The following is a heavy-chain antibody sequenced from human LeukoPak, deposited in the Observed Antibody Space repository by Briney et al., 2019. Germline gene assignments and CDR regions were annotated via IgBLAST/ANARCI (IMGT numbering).Heavy chain of an antibody. J-gene: IGHJ4*02. CDR1: GYTFTSYG. D-gene: IGHD6-19*01. V-gene: IGHV1-46*01. CDR2: INPSGGST. Sequence: ASVKVSCKASGYTFTSYGISWVRQAPGQGLEWMGIINPSGGSTSYAQKFQGRVTMTRDTSTSTVYMELSSLRSEDTAVYYCARGLLYSSGWYYFDYWGQGTLVTVSS. CDR3: ARGLLYSSGWYYFDY.